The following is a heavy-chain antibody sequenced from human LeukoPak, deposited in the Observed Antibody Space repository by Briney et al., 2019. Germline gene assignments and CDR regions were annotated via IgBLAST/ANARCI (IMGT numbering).Heavy chain of an antibody. V-gene: IGHV4-59*08. J-gene: IGHJ5*02. D-gene: IGHD3-9*01. CDR3: ARLPFYDILTGWFDP. Sequence: SETLSLTCTVSGGSISSYYWSWIRQPPGKGLEWIGYIYYSGSTNCNPSLKSRVTISVDTSKNQFSLKLSSVTAADTAVYYCARLPFYDILTGWFDPWGQGTLVTVSS. CDR1: GGSISSYY. CDR2: IYYSGST.